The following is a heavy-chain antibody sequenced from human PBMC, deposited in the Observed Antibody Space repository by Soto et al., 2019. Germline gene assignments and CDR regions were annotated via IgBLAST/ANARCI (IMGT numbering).Heavy chain of an antibody. CDR2: LKPDESEK. CDR1: GFTFSDSW. CDR3: VRGGSNYAS. J-gene: IGHJ5*02. Sequence: EVQLVESGGGLVQPGGSLRLSCTASGFTFSDSWMTWVRQAPGKGLEWVARLKPDESEKKYADSVKGRFSISRDNAKNSMYLQMESLRGEDTAVYYCVRGGSNYASWGQGTLVTVSS. D-gene: IGHD4-4*01. V-gene: IGHV3-7*01.